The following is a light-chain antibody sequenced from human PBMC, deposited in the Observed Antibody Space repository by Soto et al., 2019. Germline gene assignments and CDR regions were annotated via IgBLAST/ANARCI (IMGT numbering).Light chain of an antibody. V-gene: IGKV3-15*01. CDR3: QQYFEWPPMT. CDR1: ERVATN. J-gene: IGKJ1*01. CDR2: GAS. Sequence: EVVMTQSPATLSVSPGERATLSCRASERVATNLAWYQQKPGQAPRLLISGASTRAAGISDRFRGSGSGTEFTLTISSLRSEDSAIYYCQQYFEWPPMTFGQGTKVEI.